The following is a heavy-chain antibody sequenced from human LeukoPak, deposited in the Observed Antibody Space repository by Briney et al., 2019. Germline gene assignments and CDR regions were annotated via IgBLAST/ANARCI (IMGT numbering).Heavy chain of an antibody. V-gene: IGHV4-59*01. CDR2: IYYSGST. D-gene: IGHD6-13*01. Sequence: SETLSLTCTVSGGSISTYYWSWIRQPPGKGLEWIGYIYYSGSTNYNPSLKSRVTISVDTSKNQSSLKLSSVTAADTAVYYCARGGSWYSGGSSWGQGTLVTVSS. CDR3: ARGGSWYSGGSS. J-gene: IGHJ5*02. CDR1: GGSISTYY.